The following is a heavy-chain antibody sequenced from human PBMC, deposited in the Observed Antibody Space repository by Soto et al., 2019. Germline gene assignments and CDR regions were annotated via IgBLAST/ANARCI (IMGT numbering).Heavy chain of an antibody. V-gene: IGHV4-30-2*01. CDR2: INHSGST. D-gene: IGHD6-19*01. J-gene: IGHJ6*02. Sequence: SETLSLTCTVSGGSISSGGYSWSWIRQPPGKGLEWIGYINHSGSTNYNPSLKSRVTISVDTSKNQFSLKLSSVTAADTAVYYCARDFKGSGWYYYYGMDVWGQGTTVTVSS. CDR3: ARDFKGSGWYYYYGMDV. CDR1: GGSISSGGYS.